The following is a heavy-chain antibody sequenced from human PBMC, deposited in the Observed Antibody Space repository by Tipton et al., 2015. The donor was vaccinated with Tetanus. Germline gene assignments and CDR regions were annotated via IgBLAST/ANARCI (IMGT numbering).Heavy chain of an antibody. D-gene: IGHD6-6*01. CDR2: IYPGDSDT. J-gene: IGHJ4*02. Sequence: VQLVQSGAEVRKAGESLKISCKCSGYSFDTYWIAWVRQMPGKGLEWMGIIYPGDSDTRYSPSFQGHVTMSADKSMNTAYLQWSSLKASDTAMYYCARLHLRTFASSSGYWGQGSLVTVSS. V-gene: IGHV5-51*01. CDR1: GYSFDTYW. CDR3: ARLHLRTFASSSGY.